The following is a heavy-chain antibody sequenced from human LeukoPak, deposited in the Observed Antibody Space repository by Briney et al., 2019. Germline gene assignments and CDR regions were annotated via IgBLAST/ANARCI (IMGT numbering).Heavy chain of an antibody. CDR1: GFTFDDYG. V-gene: IGHV3-69-1*02. D-gene: IGHD5-18*01. CDR3: ARRGDTPMIGDH. J-gene: IGHJ4*02. CDR2: LSNTGNI. Sequence: PGGSLRLSCAASGFTFDDYGMNWVRQAPGKGLEWLSYLSNTGNIHYAQSVKGRFTISRDNAKNSLYLQMDGLRAEDTAVYYCARRGDTPMIGDHWGQGILVTVAS.